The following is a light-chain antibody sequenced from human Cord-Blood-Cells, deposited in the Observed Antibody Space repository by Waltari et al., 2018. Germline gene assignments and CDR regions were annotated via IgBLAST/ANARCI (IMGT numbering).Light chain of an antibody. Sequence: SSELTQDPAVSVALGQTVRITCQGDSLRSHSASWYQQKPGQAPVLVIYGKNNRPSGIPDRFSGSSSGNTASLTITGAQAEDEADYYCNSRDSSGNHLWVFGGGTKLTVL. V-gene: IGLV3-19*01. CDR2: GKN. CDR3: NSRDSSGNHLWV. CDR1: SLRSHS. J-gene: IGLJ3*02.